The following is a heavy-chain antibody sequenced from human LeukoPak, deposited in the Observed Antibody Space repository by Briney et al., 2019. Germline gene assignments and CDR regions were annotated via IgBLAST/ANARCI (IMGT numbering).Heavy chain of an antibody. CDR2: INAGNGNT. CDR1: GYTFTSYA. D-gene: IGHD6-25*01. V-gene: IGHV1-3*01. CDR3: AMASSANTAEYFQH. J-gene: IGHJ1*01. Sequence: ASVKVSCKAFGYTFTSYAMHWVRQAPGQRLEWMGWINAGNGNTKYSQKFQGRVTITRDTSASTAYMELSSLRSEDTAVYYCAMASSANTAEYFQHWGQGTLVTVSS.